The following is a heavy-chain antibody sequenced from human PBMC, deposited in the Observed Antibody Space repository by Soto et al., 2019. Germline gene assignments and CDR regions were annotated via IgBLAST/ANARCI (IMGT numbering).Heavy chain of an antibody. Sequence: QVQLQESGPGLVKPSQTLSLTCTVSGGSISSGGYYWSWIRQHPGKGLEWIGYIYYSGSTYYNPSLKSGVTMSLDTSKNQFSLKLSSVTAADTAVDYCARWWYYGMDVWGQGTTVTVSS. CDR3: ARWWYYGMDV. V-gene: IGHV4-31*03. CDR2: IYYSGST. CDR1: GGSISSGGYY. D-gene: IGHD2-15*01. J-gene: IGHJ6*02.